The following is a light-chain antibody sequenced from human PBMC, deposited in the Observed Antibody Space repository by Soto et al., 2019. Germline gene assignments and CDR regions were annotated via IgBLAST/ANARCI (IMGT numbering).Light chain of an antibody. Sequence: EIVLTQSPATLSLSPGESATLSCRASQTVSNYLAWYQHKPGQAPRLPIYDASNRATGIPARFSGGGYGTDFTLTISSLEPEDFAVYYCQQRSNWPQVTFGGGTKVEI. CDR3: QQRSNWPQVT. CDR1: QTVSNY. J-gene: IGKJ4*01. V-gene: IGKV3-11*01. CDR2: DAS.